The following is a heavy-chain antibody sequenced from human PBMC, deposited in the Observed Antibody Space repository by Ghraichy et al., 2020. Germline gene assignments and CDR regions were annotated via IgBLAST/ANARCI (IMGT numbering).Heavy chain of an antibody. CDR3: ARASGGQWLVGEMGMDV. V-gene: IGHV3-20*04. Sequence: LSLTCAASGFTFDDYGMNWVRQTPGKRLEWVSGINWNGGSTGYADSVKGRFTISRDNAKNSLYLQMNSLRAEDTALYYCARASGGQWLVGEMGMDVWGQGTTVTVS. CDR2: INWNGGST. CDR1: GFTFDDYG. D-gene: IGHD6-19*01. J-gene: IGHJ6*02.